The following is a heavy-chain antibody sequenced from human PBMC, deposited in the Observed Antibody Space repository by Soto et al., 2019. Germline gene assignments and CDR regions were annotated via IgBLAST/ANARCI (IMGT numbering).Heavy chain of an antibody. Sequence: SETLSLTCAVYGGSFSGYYWSWIRQPPGKGLEWIGEINHSGSTNYNPSLKSRVTKSVDTSKNQFSLKLSSVTAADTAVYYCARQLWGLGNWFDPWGQGTLVTVSS. V-gene: IGHV4-34*01. CDR2: INHSGST. CDR1: GGSFSGYY. D-gene: IGHD5-18*01. CDR3: ARQLWGLGNWFDP. J-gene: IGHJ5*02.